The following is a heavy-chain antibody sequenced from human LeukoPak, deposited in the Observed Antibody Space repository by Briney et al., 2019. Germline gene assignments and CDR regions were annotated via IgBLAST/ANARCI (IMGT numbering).Heavy chain of an antibody. CDR1: GYSFSKYW. V-gene: IGHV5-51*01. CDR2: IYPRDSNT. J-gene: IGHJ4*02. Sequence: GESLKISCKGPGYSFSKYWIGWVRQMPGKGLEWMGIIYPRDSNTKISPSSQGQVTISADRSTSTAYLQWSSLKASDSAIYYCARLGYSYGQGDYWGQGTLVTVSS. CDR3: ARLGYSYGQGDY. D-gene: IGHD5-18*01.